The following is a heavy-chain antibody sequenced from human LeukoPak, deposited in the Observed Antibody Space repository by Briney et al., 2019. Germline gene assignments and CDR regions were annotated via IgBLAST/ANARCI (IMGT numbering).Heavy chain of an antibody. V-gene: IGHV3-21*01. CDR2: ISSSSSYI. Sequence: GGSLRLSCAASGFTFSSYSMNWVRQAPGKGLEWVSSISSSSSYIYYADSVKGRFTISRDNAKNSLYLQMNSLRAEDTAVYYCARDSGYYGSGSYHNWGQGALVTVSS. J-gene: IGHJ4*02. CDR3: ARDSGYYGSGSYHN. D-gene: IGHD3-10*01. CDR1: GFTFSSYS.